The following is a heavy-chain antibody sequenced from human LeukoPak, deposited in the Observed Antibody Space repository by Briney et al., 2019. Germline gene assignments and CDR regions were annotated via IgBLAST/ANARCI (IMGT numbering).Heavy chain of an antibody. J-gene: IGHJ4*02. CDR3: ARIGATEDY. CDR2: MSPNSGNT. V-gene: IGHV1-8*01. Sequence: GASVTVSFKASGYTFTSYDINWIRQAPGQGLEWMGWMSPNSGNTGYAQKFQGRVTMTKNTSISTAYMELSSLRSEDTAVYYCARIGATEDYWGQGTLVTGSS. D-gene: IGHD1-26*01. CDR1: GYTFTSYD.